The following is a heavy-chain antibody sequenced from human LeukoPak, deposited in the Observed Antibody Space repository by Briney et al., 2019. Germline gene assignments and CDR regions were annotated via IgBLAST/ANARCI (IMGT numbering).Heavy chain of an antibody. J-gene: IGHJ4*02. Sequence: PGGSLRLSCAASGFTFSSYSMNWVRQAPGKGLEWVSSISSSSSYIYYADSVKGRFTISRDNAKNSLCLQMNSLRAEDTAVYYCARDLYYDFWSPYGYWGQGTLVTVSS. D-gene: IGHD3-3*01. V-gene: IGHV3-21*01. CDR2: ISSSSSYI. CDR3: ARDLYYDFWSPYGY. CDR1: GFTFSSYS.